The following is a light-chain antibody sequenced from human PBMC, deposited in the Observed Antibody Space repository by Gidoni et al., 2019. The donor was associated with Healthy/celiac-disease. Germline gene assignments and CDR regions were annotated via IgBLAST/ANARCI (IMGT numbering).Light chain of an antibody. CDR2: SNN. CDR1: SSNIGSNT. V-gene: IGLV1-44*01. Sequence: QSVLTQPPSASGTPGQRVTISCSGSSSNIGSNTVNWYHKLPGTAPKLLIYSNNQRPSGVPDRFSGSKSGTSASLAISGLQSEDEADYYCAAWDDSLNGRVFGGGTKLTVL. J-gene: IGLJ3*02. CDR3: AAWDDSLNGRV.